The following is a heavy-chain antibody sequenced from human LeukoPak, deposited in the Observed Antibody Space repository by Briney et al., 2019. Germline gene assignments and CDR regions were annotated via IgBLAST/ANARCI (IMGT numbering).Heavy chain of an antibody. CDR3: ARRGVVVINDAFDI. CDR1: GYTFSDYY. D-gene: IGHD3-22*01. J-gene: IGHJ3*02. V-gene: IGHV1-2*02. CDR2: IIPNSGGT. Sequence: ASVKVSCKASGYTFSDYYLHWVRQAPGQGLEWMGWIIPNSGGTNYAQKFQGRVTITRNTSISTAYTELSSLRSEDTAVYYCARRGVVVINDAFDIWGQGTMVTVSS.